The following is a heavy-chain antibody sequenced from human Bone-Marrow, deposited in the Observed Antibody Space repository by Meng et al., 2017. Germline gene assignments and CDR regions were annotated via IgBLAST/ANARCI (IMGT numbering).Heavy chain of an antibody. CDR3: ARDSRGIAAAGPFDY. V-gene: IGHV1-2*06. CDR2: INPNSGGT. D-gene: IGHD6-13*01. CDR1: GYTFTGYY. J-gene: IGHJ4*02. Sequence: ASVKVSCKASGYTFTGYYMHWVRQAPGQGLEWMGRINPNSGGTNYAQKFQGRVTMTRDTSISTAYMELSRLRSDDTAVYYCARDSRGIAAAGPFDYWGQGTRVTSFS.